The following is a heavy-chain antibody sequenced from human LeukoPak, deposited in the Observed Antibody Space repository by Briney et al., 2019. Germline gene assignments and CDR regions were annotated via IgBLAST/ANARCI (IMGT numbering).Heavy chain of an antibody. V-gene: IGHV4-31*03. CDR2: IYYIGST. Sequence: PSETLSLTCTVSGGSISSGGYYWSWSRQHPGKGLEWIGYIYYIGSTYYNPSLKSRVTISVDTSKNQFSLKLSSVTAADTAVYYCARQIRGYDSSGYYYADAFDIWGQGTMVTVSS. J-gene: IGHJ3*02. D-gene: IGHD3-22*01. CDR1: GGSISSGGYY. CDR3: ARQIRGYDSSGYYYADAFDI.